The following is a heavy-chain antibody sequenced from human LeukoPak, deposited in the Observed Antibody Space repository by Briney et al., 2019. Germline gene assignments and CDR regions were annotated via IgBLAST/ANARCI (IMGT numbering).Heavy chain of an antibody. J-gene: IGHJ4*02. D-gene: IGHD6-13*01. V-gene: IGHV3-30*18. CDR2: ISDDGSRK. CDR3: AKDRSTTWSFDY. Sequence: GGSLRLSCAVSGFTFSNYGMYWVRQAPGTGLEWVTFISDDGSRKYYVDSVKGRFTISRDNSKNTLYLQMNSLRVEDTAAYYCAKDRSTTWSFDYWGQGTLVSVSS. CDR1: GFTFSNYG.